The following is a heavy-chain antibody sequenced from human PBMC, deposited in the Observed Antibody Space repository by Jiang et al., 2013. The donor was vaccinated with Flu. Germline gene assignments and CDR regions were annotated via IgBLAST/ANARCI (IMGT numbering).Heavy chain of an antibody. J-gene: IGHJ5*02. CDR3: ARITNNWFDP. Sequence: VSGASVSSAIYYWTWIRQPPGKGLEWIGYIFSSGSTGYNPSLKSRVTTSLDTSKNQFSLKLTSVTAADTAVYYCARITNNWFDPWGQGILVTVSS. D-gene: IGHD1-14*01. CDR2: IFSSGST. V-gene: IGHV4-61*01. CDR1: GASVSSAIYY.